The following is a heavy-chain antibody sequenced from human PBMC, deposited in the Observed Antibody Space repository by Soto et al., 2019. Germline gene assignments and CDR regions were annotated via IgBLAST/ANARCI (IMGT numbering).Heavy chain of an antibody. CDR3: ARGSVVRTGTTAPFAH. J-gene: IGHJ4*02. V-gene: IGHV1-69*16. CDR2: ILPVLGNT. D-gene: IGHD3-10*02. Sequence: QVQLVQSGPQVKKPGSSVKVSCTASGGTFGRYTISWVRQAPGQGLEWMGGILPVLGNTNVAQRFQDRVTLTAVEATSAAYLELSSLRPEVTAVYYSARGSVVRTGTTAPFAHWGQGILVSVSS. CDR1: GGTFGRYT.